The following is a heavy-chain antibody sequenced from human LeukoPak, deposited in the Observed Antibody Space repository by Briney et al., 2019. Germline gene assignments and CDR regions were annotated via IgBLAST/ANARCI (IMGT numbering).Heavy chain of an antibody. V-gene: IGHV3-48*03. CDR3: ARDQDILVVPAAMRPSWGVFDI. D-gene: IGHD2-2*01. CDR1: GFTFSSYE. Sequence: GGSLRLSCAALGFTFSSYEMNWVRQAPGKGLEWVSYISSSGSTIYYADSVKGRFTISRDNAKNSLYLQMNSLRAEDTAVYYCARDQDILVVPAAMRPSWGVFDIWGQGTMVTVSS. J-gene: IGHJ3*02. CDR2: ISSSGSTI.